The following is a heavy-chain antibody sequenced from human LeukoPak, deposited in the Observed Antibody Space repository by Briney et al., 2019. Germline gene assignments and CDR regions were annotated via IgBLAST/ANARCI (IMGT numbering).Heavy chain of an antibody. CDR1: GGSISSYY. CDR2: IYYSGST. D-gene: IGHD3-3*01. J-gene: IGHJ6*02. V-gene: IGHV4-59*01. CDR3: ARVDYDFWSGYYTGNYYYGMDV. Sequence: PSETLSLTCTVSGGSISSYYWSWIRQPPGKGLEWIGYIYYSGSTNYNPSLKSRVTISVDTSKNQFSLKLSSVTAADTAVYYCARVDYDFWSGYYTGNYYYGMDVWGQGTTVTVSS.